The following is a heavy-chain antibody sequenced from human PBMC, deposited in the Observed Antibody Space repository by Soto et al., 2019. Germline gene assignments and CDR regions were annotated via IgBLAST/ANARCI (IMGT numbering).Heavy chain of an antibody. Sequence: EVQLLESGGGLVQPGGSLRLSCVASGFTFSNYAMNWVRQAPGRGLEWISGITHRGDRTDYAESVKGRFTVSRDNSRDTLYLQMDSLRADDTAVYYCAKDKHNDVSDGDWLDPWGQGTLVTVSS. CDR1: GFTFSNYA. CDR2: ITHRGDRT. CDR3: AKDKHNDVSDGDWLDP. D-gene: IGHD1-1*01. V-gene: IGHV3-23*01. J-gene: IGHJ5*02.